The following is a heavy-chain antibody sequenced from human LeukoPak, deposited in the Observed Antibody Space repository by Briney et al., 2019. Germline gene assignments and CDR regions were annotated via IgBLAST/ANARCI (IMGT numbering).Heavy chain of an antibody. CDR2: ISWDGGST. CDR1: GFPFSSYS. Sequence: GGSLRLSCAASGFPFSSYSMNWVRQAPGKGLEWVSLISWDGGSTYYADSVKGRFTISRDNSKNSLYLQMNSLRAEDTALYYCAKELRGSLDYWGQGTLVTVSS. V-gene: IGHV3-43D*03. D-gene: IGHD5-12*01. J-gene: IGHJ4*02. CDR3: AKELRGSLDY.